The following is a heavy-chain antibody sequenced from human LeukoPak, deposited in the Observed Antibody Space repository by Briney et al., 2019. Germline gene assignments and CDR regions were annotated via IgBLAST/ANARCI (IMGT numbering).Heavy chain of an antibody. CDR1: GFTVSSNY. D-gene: IGHD3-16*01. V-gene: IGHV4-4*07. J-gene: IGHJ3*02. CDR2: IYTSGST. CDR3: ARFGAAPRARAFDI. Sequence: GSLRLSCAASGFTVSSNYMSWIRQPAGKGLEWIGRIYTSGSTNYNPSLKSRVTISVDTSKNQFSLKLSSVTAADTAVYYCARFGAAPRARAFDIWGQGTMVTVSS.